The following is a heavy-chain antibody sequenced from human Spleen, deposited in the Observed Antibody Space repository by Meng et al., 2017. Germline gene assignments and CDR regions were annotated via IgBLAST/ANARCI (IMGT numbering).Heavy chain of an antibody. J-gene: IGHJ4*02. CDR1: GHTFTTFG. CDR3: ARDEDISAAGKLFGDY. CDR2: ISAYNGNT. Sequence: ASVKVSCKASGHTFTTFGITWVRQAPGQGLEWMGWISAYNGNTQYVQKFQGRVTMTTDTSTSTAYMELRSLRSDDTAMYYCARDEDISAAGKLFGDYWGQGTLVTVSS. D-gene: IGHD6-25*01. V-gene: IGHV1-18*01.